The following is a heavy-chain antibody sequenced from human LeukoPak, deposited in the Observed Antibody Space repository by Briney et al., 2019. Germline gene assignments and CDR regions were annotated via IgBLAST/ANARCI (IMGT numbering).Heavy chain of an antibody. Sequence: GASVKVSCKASGYTFTGYYMHWVRQAPGQGLEWMEWINPNSGGTNYAQKFQGRVTMTRDTSISTAYMELSRLRSDDTAVYYCARGRGGDPPRQAFDIWGQGTMVTVSS. D-gene: IGHD2-21*02. CDR1: GYTFTGYY. CDR3: ARGRGGDPPRQAFDI. CDR2: INPNSGGT. V-gene: IGHV1-2*02. J-gene: IGHJ3*02.